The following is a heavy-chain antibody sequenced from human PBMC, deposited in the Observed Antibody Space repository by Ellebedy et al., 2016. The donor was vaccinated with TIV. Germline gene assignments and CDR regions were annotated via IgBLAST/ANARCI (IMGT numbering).Heavy chain of an antibody. J-gene: IGHJ4*02. CDR2: INQGGIT. V-gene: IGHV4-34*01. CDR3: ARILRAGSDGDYFDY. D-gene: IGHD3-3*01. Sequence: MPSETLSLTCAVSGGSFSNKYWSWIRPSPGKGLEWIGEINQGGITYYNPSLKSRLTISVDTSKNQFALKLSSVTAADTAVYYCARILRAGSDGDYFDYWGQGTQVTASS. CDR1: GGSFSNKY.